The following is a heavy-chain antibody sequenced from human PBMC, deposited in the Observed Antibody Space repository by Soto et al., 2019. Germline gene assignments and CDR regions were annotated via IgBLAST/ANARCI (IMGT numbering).Heavy chain of an antibody. J-gene: IGHJ3*02. D-gene: IGHD2-15*01. V-gene: IGHV4-31*02. CDR2: IYYSGST. Sequence: PSETLSLTCTVFGGSTSSGGSYWSWIRQHPGKGLEWIGYIYYSGSTYYNPSLKSRVTISVDTSKNQFSLKLSSVTAADTAVYYCARDEKDILAAFDILGQGTMVT. CDR1: GGSTSSGGSY. CDR3: ARDEKDILAAFDI.